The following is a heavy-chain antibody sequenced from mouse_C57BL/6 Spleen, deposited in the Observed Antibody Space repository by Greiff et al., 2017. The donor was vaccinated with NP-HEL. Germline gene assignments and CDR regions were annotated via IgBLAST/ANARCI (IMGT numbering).Heavy chain of an antibody. Sequence: QVQLQQPGAELVKPGASVKMSCKASGYTFTSYWITWVKQRPGQGLEWIGDIYPGSGSTNYNEKFKSKATLTVDTSSSTAYMQLSSLTSEDTAVYYCARGGPPYAMDYWGQGTSVTVSS. CDR2: IYPGSGST. D-gene: IGHD3-3*01. V-gene: IGHV1-55*01. CDR1: GYTFTSYW. CDR3: ARGGPPYAMDY. J-gene: IGHJ4*01.